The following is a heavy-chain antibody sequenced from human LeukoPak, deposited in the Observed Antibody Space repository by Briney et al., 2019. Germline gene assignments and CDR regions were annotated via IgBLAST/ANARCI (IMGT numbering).Heavy chain of an antibody. D-gene: IGHD3-22*01. Sequence: GGSLTLSCAASGFTFSSYAMHWVRQAPGKGLEWVAVISYDGSNKYYADSVKGRFTISRDNSKNTLYLQMNSLRAEDTAVYYCARVGSYYDSSGYPDYWGQGTLVTVSS. CDR3: ARVGSYYDSSGYPDY. CDR1: GFTFSSYA. J-gene: IGHJ4*02. CDR2: ISYDGSNK. V-gene: IGHV3-30-3*01.